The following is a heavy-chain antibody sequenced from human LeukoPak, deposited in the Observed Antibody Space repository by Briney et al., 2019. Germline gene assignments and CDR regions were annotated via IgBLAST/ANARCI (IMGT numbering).Heavy chain of an antibody. CDR3: ARGKFDSGSFDYYYYGMDV. D-gene: IGHD3-9*01. J-gene: IGHJ6*02. Sequence: GGSLRLSCAASGFTFSSYSMNWVRQAPGKGLEWVSYISSSSSTIYYADSVKGRFTVSRDNAKNSLYLQMNSLRAEDTAVYYCARGKFDSGSFDYYYYGMDVWGQGTTVTVSS. CDR1: GFTFSSYS. V-gene: IGHV3-48*04. CDR2: ISSSSSTI.